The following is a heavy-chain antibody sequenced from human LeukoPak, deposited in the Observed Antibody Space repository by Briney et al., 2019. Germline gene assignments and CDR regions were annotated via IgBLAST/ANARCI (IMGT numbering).Heavy chain of an antibody. CDR1: GGSFSGYY. D-gene: IGHD3-3*01. Sequence: SETLSLTCAVYGGSFSGYYWSWVRQPPGKGLEWMGEINHSGSTNYNPSLKSRVTISVDTSKNQFSLKLSSVTAADTAVYYCASDQLGVVIYWGQGTLVTVSS. J-gene: IGHJ4*02. CDR3: ASDQLGVVIY. CDR2: INHSGST. V-gene: IGHV4-34*01.